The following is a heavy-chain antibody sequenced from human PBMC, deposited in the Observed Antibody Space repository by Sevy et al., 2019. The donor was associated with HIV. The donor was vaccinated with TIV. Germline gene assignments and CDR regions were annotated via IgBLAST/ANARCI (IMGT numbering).Heavy chain of an antibody. Sequence: GGSLRLSCAASGFTFSDYYMSWIRQAPGKGLERVSYISSSSSYTNYADSVKGRFTISRDNAKNSLYLQMNSLRAEDTAVYYCARVCHTADRNYYYYMDVWGKGTTVTVSS. D-gene: IGHD5-18*01. V-gene: IGHV3-11*06. CDR2: ISSSSSYT. CDR1: GFTFSDYY. J-gene: IGHJ6*03. CDR3: ARVCHTADRNYYYYMDV.